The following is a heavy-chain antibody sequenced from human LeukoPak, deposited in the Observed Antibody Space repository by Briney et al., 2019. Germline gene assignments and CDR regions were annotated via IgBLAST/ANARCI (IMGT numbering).Heavy chain of an antibody. CDR3: TRGPTHQWLYYGMDV. CDR1: GFTFGDHA. V-gene: IGHV3-49*04. Sequence: GRSLRLPCTTSGFTFGDHAMSWVRQAPGKGLEWVGFIRSKSYGGTTEYAASVKGRFTISRDDSKSIAYLQMDSLKTDDTAMYYCTRGPTHQWLYYGMDVWGQGTTVTVSS. D-gene: IGHD5-24*01. J-gene: IGHJ6*02. CDR2: IRSKSYGGTT.